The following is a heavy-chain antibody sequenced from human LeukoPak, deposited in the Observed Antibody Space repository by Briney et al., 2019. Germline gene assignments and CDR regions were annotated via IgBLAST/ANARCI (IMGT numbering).Heavy chain of an antibody. CDR3: ARDPYCSGGSCTGDY. D-gene: IGHD2-15*01. CDR1: GFTFSDYY. V-gene: IGHV3-11*01. J-gene: IGHJ4*02. CDR2: ISSSGSTI. Sequence: GGSLRLSCAASGFTFSDYYMSWIRQAPGKGLEWVSYISSSGSTIYYADSAKGRFTISRDNAKNSLYLQMNSLRAEDTAVYYCARDPYCSGGSCTGDYWGQGTLVTVSS.